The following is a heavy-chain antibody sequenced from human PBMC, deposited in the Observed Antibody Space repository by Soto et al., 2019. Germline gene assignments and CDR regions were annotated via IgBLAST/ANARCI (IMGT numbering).Heavy chain of an antibody. Sequence: SETLSLTCAVYGGSFSGYYWSWIRQPPGKGLEWIGEINHSGSTNYNPSLKSRVTISVDTSKTQFSLKLSSVTAADTAVYYCARGRRIQRTANFDYWGQGTLVTVSS. D-gene: IGHD5-18*01. CDR3: ARGRRIQRTANFDY. CDR2: INHSGST. J-gene: IGHJ4*02. CDR1: GGSFSGYY. V-gene: IGHV4-34*01.